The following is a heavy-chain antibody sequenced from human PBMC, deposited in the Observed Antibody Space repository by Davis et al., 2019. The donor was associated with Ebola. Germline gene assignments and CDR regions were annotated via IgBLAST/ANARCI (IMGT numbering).Heavy chain of an antibody. D-gene: IGHD4/OR15-4a*01. CDR2: ISAYHLKT. J-gene: IGHJ4*02. Sequence: ASAMVSCKASGYAFTTYGISWVRQAPGQGLEWMGWISAYHLKTKYAQKVQGRVTLTAETSTDTAYMELRSLRTDDTAVYYCARRQCYGDDGLDYWGQGTLVTVAS. V-gene: IGHV1-18*01. CDR1: GYAFTTYG. CDR3: ARRQCYGDDGLDY.